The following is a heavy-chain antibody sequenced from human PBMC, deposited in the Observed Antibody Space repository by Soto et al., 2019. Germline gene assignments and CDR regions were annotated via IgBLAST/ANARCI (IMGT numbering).Heavy chain of an antibody. CDR1: GGPISSGGYS. Sequence: SETLSLTCAVSGGPISSGGYSWSWIRQPPGKGLEWIGYIYHSGSTYYNPSLKSRVTISVDRSKNQFSLKLSSVTAADTAVYYCARVPDRWGQGTLVTVSS. V-gene: IGHV4-30-2*01. J-gene: IGHJ5*02. CDR3: ARVPDR. D-gene: IGHD2-2*01. CDR2: IYHSGST.